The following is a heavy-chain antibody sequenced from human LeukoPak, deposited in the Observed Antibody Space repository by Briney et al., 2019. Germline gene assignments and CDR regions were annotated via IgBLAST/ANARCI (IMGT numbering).Heavy chain of an antibody. CDR2: TNHSGST. Sequence: PSGTLSPTFAVFGGSFRGFYWNLVRPPPRKGVEGIGETNHSGSTNYNPSLKSRVTISVDTSKNQFSLKLSSVTAADTAVYYCARGHVWESYSILTLDYWGQGTLVTVSS. CDR3: ARGHVWESYSILTLDY. D-gene: IGHD3-16*01. V-gene: IGHV4-34*01. J-gene: IGHJ4*02. CDR1: GGSFRGFY.